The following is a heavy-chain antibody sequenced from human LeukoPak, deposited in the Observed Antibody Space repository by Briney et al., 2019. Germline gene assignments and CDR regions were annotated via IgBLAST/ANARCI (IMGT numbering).Heavy chain of an antibody. V-gene: IGHV1-18*01. CDR3: ARCPPYCSSTSCDARYYYMDV. D-gene: IGHD2-2*01. CDR2: ISAYNANT. CDR1: GYTFTSYG. Sequence: ASVKVSCKASGYTFTSYGITWVRQAPGQGLVWMGWISAYNANTNYAQRLQGRVTMTTDTSTSTAYMELKSLRSDDTAVYYCARCPPYCSSTSCDARYYYMDVWGKGTTVAVSS. J-gene: IGHJ6*03.